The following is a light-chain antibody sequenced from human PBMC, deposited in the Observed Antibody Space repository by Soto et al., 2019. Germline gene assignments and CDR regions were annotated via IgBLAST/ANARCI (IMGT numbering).Light chain of an antibody. J-gene: IGKJ4*01. CDR1: QSVSSY. Sequence: EIVLTQSPATLSLSPGERAALSCRASQSVSSYLAWYQQKPGQAPRLLIYDASNRATGIPARFGGSGSGTDFTLTISSLQSEDFAVYYCQQRSSWPLTFGGGTKVDIK. V-gene: IGKV3-11*01. CDR2: DAS. CDR3: QQRSSWPLT.